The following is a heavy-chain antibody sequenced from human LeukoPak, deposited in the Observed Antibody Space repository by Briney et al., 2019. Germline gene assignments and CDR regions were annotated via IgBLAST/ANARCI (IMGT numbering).Heavy chain of an antibody. Sequence: GGSLNLSCKASGSPFMKYSMNWVRQAPGKGREWISYIGIDSGNTKYADSVRGRFTISADKAKNSLYLQMNSLRVEDTAVYYCARDHNYAFDNWGQGTLVSVAS. V-gene: IGHV3-48*01. J-gene: IGHJ4*02. CDR2: IGIDSGNT. CDR3: ARDHNYAFDN. CDR1: GSPFMKYS. D-gene: IGHD1-1*01.